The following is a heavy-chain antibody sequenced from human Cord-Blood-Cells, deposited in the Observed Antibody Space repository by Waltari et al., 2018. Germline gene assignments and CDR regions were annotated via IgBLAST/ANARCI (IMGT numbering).Heavy chain of an antibody. D-gene: IGHD6-19*01. J-gene: IGHJ3*02. CDR1: GLPFSSYG. CDR2: ISYDGSNK. V-gene: IGHV3-30*18. CDR3: AKSGAVAGTAFDI. Sequence: QVQLVESGGGVVQPGRSLRLSCAASGLPFSSYGMPWVRQAPGKGLEWVAVISYDGSNKYYADSVKGRFTISRDNSKNTLYLQMNSLRAEDTAVYYCAKSGAVAGTAFDIWGQGTMVTVSS.